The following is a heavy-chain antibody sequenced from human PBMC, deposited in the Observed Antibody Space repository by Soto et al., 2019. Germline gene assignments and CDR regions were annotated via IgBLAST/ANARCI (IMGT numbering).Heavy chain of an antibody. D-gene: IGHD1-7*01. Sequence: GASVKVSCKASGFTFTSSAVQWVRQARGQRLEWIGWIVVGSGNTNYAQKFQERVTITRDMSTSTAYMELSSLRSEDTAVYYCAAAASELQQYYYYYYGMDAWGQGTTVTVSS. CDR1: GFTFTSSA. CDR3: AAAASELQQYYYYYYGMDA. CDR2: IVVGSGNT. J-gene: IGHJ6*02. V-gene: IGHV1-58*01.